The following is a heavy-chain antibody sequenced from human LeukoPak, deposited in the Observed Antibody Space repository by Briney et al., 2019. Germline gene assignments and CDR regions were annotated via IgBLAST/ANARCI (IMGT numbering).Heavy chain of an antibody. D-gene: IGHD2-8*01. V-gene: IGHV3-30*04. CDR2: ISYDGSNK. CDR3: ARDRGGTLMVYTRRKDYYYMDV. Sequence: GGSLRLSCAASGFTLSSYAMSWVRQAPGKGLEWVAVISYDGSNKYYADSVKGRFTISRDNAKNSLYLQMNSLRAEDTAVYYCARDRGGTLMVYTRRKDYYYMDVWGKGTTVIVSS. J-gene: IGHJ6*03. CDR1: GFTLSSYA.